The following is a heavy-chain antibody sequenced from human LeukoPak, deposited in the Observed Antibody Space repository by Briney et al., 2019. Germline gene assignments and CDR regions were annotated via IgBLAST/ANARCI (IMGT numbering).Heavy chain of an antibody. D-gene: IGHD2-2*01. J-gene: IGHJ6*02. V-gene: IGHV3-7*02. CDR1: GFTFSTYW. CDR2: IKQDGSEK. CDR3: ARRAVCSSASCSSQYYYYAMNV. Sequence: SGGSLRLSCAASGFTFSTYWMSWVRQAPGKGLEWVANIKQDGSEKYYVDSVRGRFTISRDNANNSLYLQMNSLRAEDTAVYYCARRAVCSSASCSSQYYYYAMNVWGQGTTVTVSS.